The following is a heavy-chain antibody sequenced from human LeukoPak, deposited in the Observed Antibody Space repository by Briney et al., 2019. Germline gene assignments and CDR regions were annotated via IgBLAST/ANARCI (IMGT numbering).Heavy chain of an antibody. CDR2: IIPIFGTA. CDR3: ASGYYYDSSGYSYYFDY. Sequence: SVKVSCKXSGGTFSSYAISWVRQAPGQGLEWMGRIIPIFGTANYSQKFQGRVTITTDESTSTAYMELSSLRPEDTAVYYCASGYYYDSSGYSYYFDYWGQGTLVTVSS. D-gene: IGHD3-22*01. J-gene: IGHJ4*02. CDR1: GGTFSSYA. V-gene: IGHV1-69*05.